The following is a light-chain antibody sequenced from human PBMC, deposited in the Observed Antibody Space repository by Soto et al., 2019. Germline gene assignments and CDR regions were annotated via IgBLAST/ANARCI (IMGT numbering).Light chain of an antibody. CDR1: SSDVGGYNY. J-gene: IGLJ1*01. V-gene: IGLV2-14*01. CDR2: EVS. CDR3: SSYTSSSTHYV. Sequence: QSALTQPASVSGSPGQSITISCTGTSSDVGGYNYVSWYQQHPGKAPKLMIYEVSNRPSGVSNRFSGSKSGNTASLTISGLQAEDAADYYCSSYTSSSTHYVFGTGTKLTFL.